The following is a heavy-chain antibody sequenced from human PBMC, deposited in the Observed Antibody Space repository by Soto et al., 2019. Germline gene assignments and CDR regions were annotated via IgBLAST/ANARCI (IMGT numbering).Heavy chain of an antibody. CDR2: ISSDGDTI. D-gene: IGHD7-27*01. CDR3: ASPWGSSDY. Sequence: EVRLVESGGGLVQPGGSLRLSYAASGITFSNYEMNWVRQVPGKGLEWISFISSDGDTIYYAVSVKGRFTISRDNAKNSLYLQMNSLRAEDSAVYYCASPWGSSDYWGQGTLVTVSS. J-gene: IGHJ4*02. CDR1: GITFSNYE. V-gene: IGHV3-48*03.